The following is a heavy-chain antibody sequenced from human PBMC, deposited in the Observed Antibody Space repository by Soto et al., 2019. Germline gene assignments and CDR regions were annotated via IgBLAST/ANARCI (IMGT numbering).Heavy chain of an antibody. CDR3: ARDIVTTVTTQYYYYYGMDV. V-gene: IGHV1-3*01. CDR1: GYTFTSYA. D-gene: IGHD4-4*01. Sequence: VASVKVSCKASGYTFTSYAMHWVRQAPGQRLEWMGWINAGNGNTKYSQKFQGRVTITRDTSASTAYMELSSLRSDDTAVYYCARDIVTTVTTQYYYYYGMDVWGQGTTVTVSS. J-gene: IGHJ6*02. CDR2: INAGNGNT.